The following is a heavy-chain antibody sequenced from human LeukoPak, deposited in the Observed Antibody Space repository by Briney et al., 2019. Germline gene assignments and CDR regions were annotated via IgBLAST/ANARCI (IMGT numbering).Heavy chain of an antibody. CDR3: AFMSNSWFDP. V-gene: IGHV3-7*01. Sequence: PGGSLRLSCAASGFTFSSNWVTWVRQAPGKGLEWVANIKQDGSEKYYGDSVRGRFTITRDNAKNSLYLQMDSLRAEDTAVYYCAFMSNSWFDPWGQGTLVTVSS. CDR2: IKQDGSEK. J-gene: IGHJ5*02. D-gene: IGHD3-10*02. CDR1: GFTFSSNW.